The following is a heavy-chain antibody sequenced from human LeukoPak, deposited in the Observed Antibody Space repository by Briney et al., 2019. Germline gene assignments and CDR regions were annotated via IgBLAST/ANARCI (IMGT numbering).Heavy chain of an antibody. CDR3: ARDRLSTWPYGMDV. D-gene: IGHD2-2*01. V-gene: IGHV3-74*01. CDR1: GFTFSSYW. Sequence: GGSLRLSCAASGFTFSSYWMHWVRQAPGKGLVWVSRINSDGSSTSYADSVKGRFTISRDNAKNTLHLQMNSLRAEDTAVYYCARDRLSTWPYGMDVWGQGTTVTVSS. CDR2: INSDGSST. J-gene: IGHJ6*02.